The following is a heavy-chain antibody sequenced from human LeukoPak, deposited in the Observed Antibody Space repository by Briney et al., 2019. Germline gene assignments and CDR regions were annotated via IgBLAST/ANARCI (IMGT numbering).Heavy chain of an antibody. V-gene: IGHV3-48*03. D-gene: IGHD6-13*01. Sequence: GGSLRLSCEASGSIFSSYEMNWVRQAPGRGLEWVSYISSSGGTIFHADSVKGRFTISRDNAKNSVFLQISSLRVEDTAIYYCARASFSSSWSYFFDYWGQGTLVTVSS. J-gene: IGHJ4*02. CDR1: GSIFSSYE. CDR3: ARASFSSSWSYFFDY. CDR2: ISSSGGTI.